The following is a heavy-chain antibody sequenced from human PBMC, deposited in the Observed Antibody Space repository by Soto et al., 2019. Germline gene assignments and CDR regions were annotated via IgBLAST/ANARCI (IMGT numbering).Heavy chain of an antibody. CDR1: GGYFSGYY. CDR3: ARARASSWPAYYYYMDV. J-gene: IGHJ6*03. D-gene: IGHD2-2*01. CDR2: INHSGST. V-gene: IGHV4-34*01. Sequence: SETLSLTCAVYGGYFSGYYWSWIRQPPGKGLEWIGEINHSGSTNYNPSLKSRVTISVDTSKNQFSLKLSSVTAADTAVYYCARARASSWPAYYYYMDVWGKGTTVTVSS.